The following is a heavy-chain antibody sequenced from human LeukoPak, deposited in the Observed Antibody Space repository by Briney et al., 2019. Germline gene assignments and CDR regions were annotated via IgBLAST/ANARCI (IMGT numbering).Heavy chain of an antibody. CDR1: GYSISSGYY. J-gene: IGHJ6*03. Sequence: SETLSLTCTVSGYSISSGYYWVCIRQPPGKVLEWIGSIYRSGSTNYNPSLKSRVTISVDTSKNQFSLKVNSVTAADTAVYYCARGDCSSTICYSPMDVWGKGTTVTVSS. V-gene: IGHV4-38-2*02. D-gene: IGHD2-2*01. CDR3: ARGDCSSTICYSPMDV. CDR2: IYRSGST.